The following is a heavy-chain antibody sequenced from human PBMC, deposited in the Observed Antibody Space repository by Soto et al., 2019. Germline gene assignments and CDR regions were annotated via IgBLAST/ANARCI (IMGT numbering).Heavy chain of an antibody. CDR2: IGTAGDT. CDR3: ARGQTSEGYGMDV. Sequence: EVQLVESGGGLVQPGGSLRLSCAASGFTFSSYDMHWGRQATGKGLEWVSAIGTAGDTYYPGSVKGRFTISRENAKNSLYLQMNSLRAADTAVYYCARGQTSEGYGMDVWGQGTTVTVSS. J-gene: IGHJ6*02. V-gene: IGHV3-13*01. CDR1: GFTFSSYD.